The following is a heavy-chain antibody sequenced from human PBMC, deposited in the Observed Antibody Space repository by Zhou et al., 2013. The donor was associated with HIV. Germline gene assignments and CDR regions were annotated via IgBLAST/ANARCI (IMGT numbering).Heavy chain of an antibody. J-gene: IGHJ5*02. CDR2: VIPLSGTT. D-gene: IGHD2-2*01. CDR3: AGDPGYCSSTSCNPQFDP. Sequence: QVQLVQSGAEVKKPGSSVTVSCKVSGGTFSNYAVSWVRQAPGQGLEWMGGVIPLSGTTHFAPNFKGRFTISADKSNNTVYMEVSSLRSEDTAVYYCAGDPGYCSSTSCNPQFDPWGQGTLVTVSS. V-gene: IGHV1-69*14. CDR1: GGTFSNYA.